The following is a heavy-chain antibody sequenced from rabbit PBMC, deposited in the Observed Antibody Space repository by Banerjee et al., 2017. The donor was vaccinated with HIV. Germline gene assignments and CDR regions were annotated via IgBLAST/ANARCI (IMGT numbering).Heavy chain of an antibody. Sequence: QEQLEESGGDLVKPEGSLTLTCTASGFSFTNDYVMCWVRQAPGKGLEWIGYIDPVFGSTYYASWVNGRFTISSHNAQNTLYLQLNSLTAADTATYFCARAGYYTYGYAGYAYVTRLDLWGPGTLVTV. J-gene: IGHJ3*01. D-gene: IGHD6-1*01. CDR2: IDPVFGST. V-gene: IGHV1S45*01. CDR1: GFSFTNDYV. CDR3: ARAGYYTYGYAGYAYVTRLDL.